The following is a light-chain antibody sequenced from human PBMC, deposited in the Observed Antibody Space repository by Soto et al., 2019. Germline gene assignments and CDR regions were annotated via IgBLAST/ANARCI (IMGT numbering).Light chain of an antibody. Sequence: QSVLTQPPSVSGAPGQRVTISCTGSSFNIGAGYDVHWYQHLPGTAPKLLIYGNSNRPSGVPDRFSGSKSGTSASLAITGLQAEDEADYYCQSYDTSLGGSVFGGGTKLTVL. CDR2: GNS. CDR3: QSYDTSLGGSV. V-gene: IGLV1-40*01. CDR1: SFNIGAGYD. J-gene: IGLJ2*01.